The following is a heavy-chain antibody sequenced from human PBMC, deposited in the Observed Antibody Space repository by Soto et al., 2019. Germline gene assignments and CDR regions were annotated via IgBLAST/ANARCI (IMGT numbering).Heavy chain of an antibody. D-gene: IGHD3-3*01. CDR2: IYYSGST. Sequence: PSETLSLTCTVSGGSISSYYWSWIRQPPGKGLEWIGYIYYSGSTNYNPSLKSRVTISVDTSKNQFSLKLSSVTAADTAVYYCASLSRLDYDFWMGPRWWSRMGCVMDGCGQGTTVTLS. CDR3: ASLSRLDYDFWMGPRWWSRMGCVMDG. J-gene: IGHJ6*02. V-gene: IGHV4-59*01. CDR1: GGSISSYY.